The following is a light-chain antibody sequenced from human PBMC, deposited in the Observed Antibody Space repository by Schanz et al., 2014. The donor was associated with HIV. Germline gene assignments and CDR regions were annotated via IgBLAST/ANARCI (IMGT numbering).Light chain of an antibody. CDR2: SNN. CDR1: SSNIGSNF. V-gene: IGLV1-44*01. J-gene: IGLJ3*02. CDR3: AAWDDSLNGWV. Sequence: QSVLTQPPSASGTPGQRVTISCSGSSSNIGSNFVYWYPQLPGTAPKLLIYSNNQRPSGVPDRFSGSKSGTSASLAISGLQSEDEADYYCAAWDDSLNGWVFGGGTKLTVL.